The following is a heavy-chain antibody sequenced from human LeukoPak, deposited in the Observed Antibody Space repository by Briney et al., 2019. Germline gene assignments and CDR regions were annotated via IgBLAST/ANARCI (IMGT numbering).Heavy chain of an antibody. CDR2: IYYSGST. Sequence: PSETLSLTCTVSGGSISSSSYYWGWIRQPPGKGLEWIGSIYYSGSTYYNPSLKSRVTISVDTSKNQFSLKLSSVTAADTAVYYCARLWHLEPDYWGQGTLVTVSS. J-gene: IGHJ4*02. D-gene: IGHD1-1*01. V-gene: IGHV4-39*01. CDR3: ARLWHLEPDY. CDR1: GGSISSSSYY.